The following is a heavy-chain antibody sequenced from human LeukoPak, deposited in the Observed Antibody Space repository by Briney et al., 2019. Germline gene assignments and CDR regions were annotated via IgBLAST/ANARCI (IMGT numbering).Heavy chain of an antibody. D-gene: IGHD2-15*01. CDR3: AKGLGYTFDY. CDR1: GLTFSRYG. V-gene: IGHV3-30*02. CDR2: VRNDGSDK. Sequence: PGGSLRLSCAASGLTFSRYGLHWVRQAPGKGLEWVAFVRNDGSDKYYIDSVEGRFTSSRDNSKNTLYLQMNSLRAEDTAVYYCAKGLGYTFDYWGQGTLVTVSS. J-gene: IGHJ4*02.